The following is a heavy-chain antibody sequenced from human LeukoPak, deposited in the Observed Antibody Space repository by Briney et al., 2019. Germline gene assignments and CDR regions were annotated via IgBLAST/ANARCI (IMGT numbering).Heavy chain of an antibody. J-gene: IGHJ3*02. Sequence: GGSLRLSCAASGFTFSRYWMHWVRHAPGKGLVWVSHIKSDGSTTNYADSVKGRFTISRDNAKNSLYLQMNSLRAEGTAVYYCARDIAAAENAFDIWGQGTMVTVSS. CDR3: ARDIAAAENAFDI. CDR2: IKSDGSTT. D-gene: IGHD6-13*01. CDR1: GFTFSRYW. V-gene: IGHV3-74*01.